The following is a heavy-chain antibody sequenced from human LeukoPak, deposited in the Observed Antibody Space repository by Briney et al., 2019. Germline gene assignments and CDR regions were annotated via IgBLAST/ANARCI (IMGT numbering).Heavy chain of an antibody. V-gene: IGHV1-18*01. Sequence: ASVKVSCKASGYTFTSYGISWVRQAPGQGLEWMGWISAYNGNTNYAQKLQGRVTMTTDTSTSTAYMELRSLRSDDTAVYYCAKDDSSGYPYYFDYWGQGTLVTVSS. CDR3: AKDDSSGYPYYFDY. D-gene: IGHD3-22*01. CDR2: ISAYNGNT. J-gene: IGHJ4*02. CDR1: GYTFTSYG.